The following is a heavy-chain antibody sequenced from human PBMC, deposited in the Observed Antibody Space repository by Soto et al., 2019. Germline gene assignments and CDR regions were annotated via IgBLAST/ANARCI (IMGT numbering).Heavy chain of an antibody. J-gene: IGHJ6*02. CDR1: GGTFSSYA. V-gene: IGHV1-69*01. CDR2: IIPIFGTA. Sequence: QVQLVQSGAEVQKPGSSVKVSCKASGGTFSSYAISWVRQAPGQGLEWMGGIIPIFGTANYAQKFQGRVTITADESTSTAYMELSSLRSEDTAVYYCARDRVVPAAYFDFYYYYGMDVWGQGTTVTVSS. D-gene: IGHD2-2*01. CDR3: ARDRVVPAAYFDFYYYYGMDV.